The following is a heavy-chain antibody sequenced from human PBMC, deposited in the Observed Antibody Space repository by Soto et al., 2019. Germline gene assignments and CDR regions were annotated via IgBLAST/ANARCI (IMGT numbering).Heavy chain of an antibody. CDR2: ISSSGSTI. J-gene: IGHJ5*02. CDR3: ASGPYAAPRWFGP. CDR1: GFTFSDYY. D-gene: IGHD2-2*01. Sequence: PGGSLRLSCAASGFTFSDYYMSWIRQAPGKGLGWVSYISSSGSTIYYADSVKGRFTISRDNAKNSLYLQMNSLRAEDTAVYYCASGPYAAPRWFGPSGQGTLVTVSS. V-gene: IGHV3-11*01.